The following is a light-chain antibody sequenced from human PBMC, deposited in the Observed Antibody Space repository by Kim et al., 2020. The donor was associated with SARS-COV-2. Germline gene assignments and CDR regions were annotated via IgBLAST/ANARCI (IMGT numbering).Light chain of an antibody. CDR3: QQRGNWPPT. CDR1: QSVANY. J-gene: IGKJ5*01. V-gene: IGKV3-11*01. Sequence: ENVLTQSPATVSLSPGERATLSCRASQSVANYLGWYQQKPGQAPRLLIYETSKRATGIPARFSGSGSGTDFTLTISSLEPEDFAVYYCQQRGNWPPTFGQGTRLEIK. CDR2: ETS.